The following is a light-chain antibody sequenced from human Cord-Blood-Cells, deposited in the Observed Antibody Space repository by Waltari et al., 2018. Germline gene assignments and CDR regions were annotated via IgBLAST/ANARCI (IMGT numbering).Light chain of an antibody. CDR1: QSVLYSSTNKNY. V-gene: IGKV4-1*01. CDR2: CAS. CDR3: QQYYSTPFT. Sequence: DIVMTQSPDSLAVSLGEGATINCKSSQSVLYSSTNKNYLTWYQQKPGQPPELLIYCASTLESGVPDRFSGSGSGTDFTLTISSLQAEDVAVYYCQQYYSTPFTFGPGTKVDIK. J-gene: IGKJ3*01.